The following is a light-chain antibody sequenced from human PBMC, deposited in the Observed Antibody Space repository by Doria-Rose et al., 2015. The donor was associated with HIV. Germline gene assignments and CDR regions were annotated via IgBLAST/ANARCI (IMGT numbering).Light chain of an antibody. CDR3: QQYYDTPS. Sequence: DIQMTQSPESLGMSLGERATLNCKSNQSLLYTSKNYLACHQQKPGQPPKLLIYWAPTRQSGFPARFSVSASGTDFTLTISSLEAEDVAVYYCQQYYDTPSFGPGTTVDIK. CDR1: QSLLYTSKNY. V-gene: IGKV4-1*01. CDR2: WAP. J-gene: IGKJ3*01.